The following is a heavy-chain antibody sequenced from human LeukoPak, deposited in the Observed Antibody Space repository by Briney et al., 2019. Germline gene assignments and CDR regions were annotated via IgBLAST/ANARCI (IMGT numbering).Heavy chain of an antibody. Sequence: ASVKVSCKASGYTFTGYYMHWERQAPGQGLEWMGWINPNSGGTNYAQKFQGWVTMTRDTSISTAYMELSRLRSDDTAVYYCARSEPFGELPGPRFDPWGQGTLVTVSS. J-gene: IGHJ5*02. CDR2: INPNSGGT. CDR1: GYTFTGYY. CDR3: ARSEPFGELPGPRFDP. V-gene: IGHV1-2*04. D-gene: IGHD3-10*01.